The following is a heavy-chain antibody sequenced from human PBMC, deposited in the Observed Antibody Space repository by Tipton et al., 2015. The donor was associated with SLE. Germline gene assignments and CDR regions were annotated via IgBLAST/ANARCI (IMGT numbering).Heavy chain of an antibody. Sequence: SLRLSCAASGFTFSSYWMHWVRQAPGKGLVWVSRINSDGSSTSYADSVKGRFTISRDNAKNTLYLQMNSLRAEDTAVYYCARDILTGYYPLYWGQGTLVTVSS. CDR3: ARDILTGYYPLY. CDR1: GFTFSSYW. CDR2: INSDGSST. D-gene: IGHD3-9*01. V-gene: IGHV3-74*01. J-gene: IGHJ4*02.